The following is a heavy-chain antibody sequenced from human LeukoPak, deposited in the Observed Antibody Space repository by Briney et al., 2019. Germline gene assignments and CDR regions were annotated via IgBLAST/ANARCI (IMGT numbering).Heavy chain of an antibody. CDR2: IYYSGST. CDR3: ARGAATYYDFWSGYYRDYYYYYMDV. V-gene: IGHV4-59*01. Sequence: SETLSLTCTVSGGSISSYYWSWIRQPPGKGLEWIGYIYYSGSTNYNPSLKSRVTISVDTSKNQFSLKPSSVTAADTAVYYCARGAATYYDFWSGYYRDYYYYYMDVWGKGTTVTVSS. J-gene: IGHJ6*03. D-gene: IGHD3-3*01. CDR1: GGSISSYY.